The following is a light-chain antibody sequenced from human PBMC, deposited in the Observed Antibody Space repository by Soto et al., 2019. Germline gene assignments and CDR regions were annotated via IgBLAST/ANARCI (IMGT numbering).Light chain of an antibody. V-gene: IGKV1-9*01. CDR3: QHLKTYPQT. J-gene: IGKJ1*01. CDR2: TAS. CDR1: QSISSY. Sequence: DIQMTQSPASLSASVGDRVTITCRASQSISSYLNWYQQKPGKAPKLLIYTASTLQSGVPSRFSGSGSGTEFTLTISSLQPEDFATYYCQHLKTYPQTFGQGTKVDIK.